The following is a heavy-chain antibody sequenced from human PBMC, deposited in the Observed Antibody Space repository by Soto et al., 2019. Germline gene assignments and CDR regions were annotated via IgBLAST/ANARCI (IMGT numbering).Heavy chain of an antibody. CDR1: GGSLSGYY. D-gene: IGHD5-12*01. Sequence: QVQLQQWGAGLLKPSETLSLNCAVTGGSLSGYYWSWIRQAPGKGLEWIGEVKDGGHTNYSPSLRGXXNXSXXTSTNQFSLRLNSVTAADTGVYYCARGQEGVVATHWDQGSLVTVSS. CDR2: VKDGGHT. V-gene: IGHV4-34*01. J-gene: IGHJ4*02. CDR3: ARGQEGVVATH.